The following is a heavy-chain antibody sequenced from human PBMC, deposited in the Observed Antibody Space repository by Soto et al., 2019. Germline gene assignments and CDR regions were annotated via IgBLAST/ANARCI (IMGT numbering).Heavy chain of an antibody. Sequence: VQLLESGGGLVQPGGSLRLSCAASGFTFSSYAMSWVRQAPGKGLEWVSSISGSDISTYYADSVKGRFTISRDNSKNTLYVQMNSLRAEDTAVYYCAKSRSASVAPNNYWGQGTLVTVSS. CDR2: ISGSDIST. CDR3: AKSRSASVAPNNY. J-gene: IGHJ4*02. V-gene: IGHV3-23*01. D-gene: IGHD5-12*01. CDR1: GFTFSSYA.